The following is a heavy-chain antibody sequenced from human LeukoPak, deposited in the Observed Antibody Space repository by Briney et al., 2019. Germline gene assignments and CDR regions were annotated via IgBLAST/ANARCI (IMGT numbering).Heavy chain of an antibody. Sequence: GGSLRLSCVGSGFTFRNHAMSWVRQAPEKGLEFVSGIYENGGTTYYADSVKGRFSISRDNSKNTLYLQMDSLRGEDTAVYYCAKDFRIGYSAHFDYWGQGALVTVSS. CDR3: AKDFRIGYSAHFDY. V-gene: IGHV3-23*01. CDR1: GFTFRNHA. J-gene: IGHJ4*02. D-gene: IGHD2-21*01. CDR2: IYENGGTT.